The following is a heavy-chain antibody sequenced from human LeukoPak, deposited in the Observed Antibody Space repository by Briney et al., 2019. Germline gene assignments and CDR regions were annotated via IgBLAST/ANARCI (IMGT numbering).Heavy chain of an antibody. CDR3: ARTRIQLWSSPLDY. CDR1: GGXFSGYY. CDR2: INHSGST. D-gene: IGHD5-18*01. V-gene: IGHV4-34*01. Sequence: SETLSLTCAVYGGXFSGYYCSWIRQPPGKGLEWIGEINHSGSTNYNPSLKSRVTISVDTSKNQFSLKLSSVTAADTAVYYCARTRIQLWSSPLDYWGQGTLVTVSS. J-gene: IGHJ4*02.